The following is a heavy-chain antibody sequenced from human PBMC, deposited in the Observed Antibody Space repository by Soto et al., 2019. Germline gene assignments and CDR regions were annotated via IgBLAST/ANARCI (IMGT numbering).Heavy chain of an antibody. V-gene: IGHV3-23*01. J-gene: IGHJ4*02. D-gene: IGHD5-18*01. CDR2: ISGSGGST. CDR3: AATITAMVY. Sequence: EVQLLESGGGLVQPGGSLRLSCAASGFTFSSYAMSWVRQAPGKGLEWVSAISGSGGSTYYADSVKGRFTISRDNSKNTLYLQMNSLMARDTAVSYCAATITAMVYWGQGTLVTVSS. CDR1: GFTFSSYA.